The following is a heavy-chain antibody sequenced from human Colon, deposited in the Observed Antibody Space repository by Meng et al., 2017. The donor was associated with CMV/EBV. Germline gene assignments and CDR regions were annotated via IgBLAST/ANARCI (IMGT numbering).Heavy chain of an antibody. J-gene: IGHJ3*02. D-gene: IGHD6-19*01. V-gene: IGHV3-74*01. Sequence: LYCAASGFTFSSYWMHWVRQAPGKGLLWVSRINSDGRTTSYADSVKGRFTISRDNAKNTLYLQMNSLRADDTAVYYCAELYSSTFDIWGQGTMVTVSS. CDR1: GFTFSSYW. CDR2: INSDGRTT. CDR3: AELYSSTFDI.